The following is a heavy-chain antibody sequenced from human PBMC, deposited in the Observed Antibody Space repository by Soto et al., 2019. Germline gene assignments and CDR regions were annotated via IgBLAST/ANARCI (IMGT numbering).Heavy chain of an antibody. D-gene: IGHD4-17*01. CDR2: ISYDGSNK. CDR1: VFTFSTYA. CDR3: ARGGDYLYYFDY. V-gene: IGHV3-30-3*01. J-gene: IGHJ4*02. Sequence: WWSLRLCCSASVFTFSTYAMHWFRQAPGKGLEWVAIISYDGSNKYYADSVKGRFTISRDSSKNTLYLQMNSLSAEDTAVYYCARGGDYLYYFDYWGQGTLVTVSS.